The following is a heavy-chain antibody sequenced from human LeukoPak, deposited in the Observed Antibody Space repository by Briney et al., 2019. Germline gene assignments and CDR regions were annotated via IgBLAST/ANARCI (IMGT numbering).Heavy chain of an antibody. Sequence: PSETLSLTCTVSGGSISSYYWSWIRQPPGKGLEWIGYIYYSGSTNYNPSLKSRVTISVDTSKNQFSLKLSSVTAADTAVYYCARAENRRVVVKMFYWGQGTLVTVSS. J-gene: IGHJ4*02. D-gene: IGHD3-22*01. V-gene: IGHV4-59*01. CDR2: IYYSGST. CDR3: ARAENRRVVVKMFY. CDR1: GGSISSYY.